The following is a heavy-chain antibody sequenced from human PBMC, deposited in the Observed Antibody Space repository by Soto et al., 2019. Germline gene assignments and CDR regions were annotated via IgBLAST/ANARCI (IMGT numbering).Heavy chain of an antibody. V-gene: IGHV3-48*03. CDR3: ARXQEVHDSRGHKIRAMDV. CDR1: QIRFSIYE. J-gene: IGHJ6*02. Sequence: GSLRLSCAASQIRFSIYEMNWVRLAPGKGLEWISYISESGDSMYYADAVKGRFAISRDNAKNSLYLQMNSLRVEDTAVHYCARXQEVHDSRGHKIRAMDVWGQGTTVTVSS. CDR2: ISESGDSM. D-gene: IGHD6-19*01.